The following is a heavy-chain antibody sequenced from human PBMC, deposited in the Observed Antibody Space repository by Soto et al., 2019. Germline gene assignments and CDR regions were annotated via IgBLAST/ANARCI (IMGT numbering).Heavy chain of an antibody. V-gene: IGHV4-31*03. CDR2: IYYSGST. CDR1: GGSISSGGYY. CDR3: ARVSAYYYDMRGPPFDY. D-gene: IGHD3-22*01. J-gene: IGHJ4*02. Sequence: QVQLQESGPGLVKPSQTLSLTCTVSGGSISSGGYYWSWIRQHPGKGLEWIGYIYYSGSTYYNPXLKSRVTISVXXSXNXXSLKLSSVTAADTAVYYCARVSAYYYDMRGPPFDYWGQGTLVTVSS.